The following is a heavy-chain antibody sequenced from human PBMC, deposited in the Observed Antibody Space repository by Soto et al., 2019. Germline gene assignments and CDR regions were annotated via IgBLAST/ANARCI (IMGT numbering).Heavy chain of an antibody. CDR2: VHPSGGNT. D-gene: IGHD6-6*01. J-gene: IGHJ4*02. Sequence: ASVKVSCKASGYSFTAYFMHWVRQAPGQGLEWMGIVHPSGGNTNYAQKFQGRVTMTWDTSTTTVYMELSSLRSDDTAVYYCARAQYSSSSFLFDYWGQGTPVTVSS. CDR3: ARAQYSSSSFLFDY. V-gene: IGHV1-46*01. CDR1: GYSFTAYF.